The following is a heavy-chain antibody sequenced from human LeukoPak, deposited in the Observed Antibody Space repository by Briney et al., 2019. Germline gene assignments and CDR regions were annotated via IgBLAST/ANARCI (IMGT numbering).Heavy chain of an antibody. CDR3: ARDVMKGGMDV. Sequence: SETLSLTCTVSGASISTIISYWGWIRQTPGKGLEWIGSIYCSGTTYYNPSLESRVTISVDTSKNQFSLKLSSVTAADTAVYYCARDVMKGGMDVWGQGTTVTVSS. D-gene: IGHD2/OR15-2a*01. V-gene: IGHV4-39*07. CDR2: IYCSGTT. J-gene: IGHJ6*02. CDR1: GASISTIISY.